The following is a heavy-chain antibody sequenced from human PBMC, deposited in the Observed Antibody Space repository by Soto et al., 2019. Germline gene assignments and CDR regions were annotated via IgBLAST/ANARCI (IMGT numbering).Heavy chain of an antibody. J-gene: IGHJ4*02. CDR2: IYHSGST. V-gene: IGHV4-30-2*01. D-gene: IGHD6-19*01. Sequence: SETLSLTCAVSGGSIISGGYPWIWIRQPPGKGLEWIGYIYHSGSTYYNPSLKSRVTISVDKSKDQFSLKLSSVTAADTAMYYCASARIAVAGRYFDYWGQGTLVTVSS. CDR3: ASARIAVAGRYFDY. CDR1: GGSIISGGYP.